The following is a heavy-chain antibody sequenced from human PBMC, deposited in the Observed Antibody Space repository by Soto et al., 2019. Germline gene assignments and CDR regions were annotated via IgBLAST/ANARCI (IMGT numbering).Heavy chain of an antibody. V-gene: IGHV3-48*02. CDR2: ISSSSSTI. CDR3: ASSAA. Sequence: HPWGSLLLFCAASGFTFSIYSMNWVRQAPGKGLDWVSYISSSSSTIYYADSVKGRFTISRDNAKNSLYLQMNSLRDEDTAVYYCASSAAWGRGTLVTGSS. D-gene: IGHD1-26*01. CDR1: GFTFSIYS. J-gene: IGHJ5*02.